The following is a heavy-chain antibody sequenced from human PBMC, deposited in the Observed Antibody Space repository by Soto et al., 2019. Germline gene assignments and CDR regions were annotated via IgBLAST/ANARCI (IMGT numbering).Heavy chain of an antibody. CDR3: ASTVGSDKAMVTHYYYYYGMDV. D-gene: IGHD5-18*01. V-gene: IGHV1-69*13. J-gene: IGHJ6*02. Sequence: SVKVSCKASGGTFSSYAISWVRQAPGQGLEWMGGIIPIFGTANYAQKFQGRVTITADESTSTAYMELSSLRSEDTAVYYCASTVGSDKAMVTHYYYYYGMDVWGQGTKVTVYS. CDR2: IIPIFGTA. CDR1: GGTFSSYA.